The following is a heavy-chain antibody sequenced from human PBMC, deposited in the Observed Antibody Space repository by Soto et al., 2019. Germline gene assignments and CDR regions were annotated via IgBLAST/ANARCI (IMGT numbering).Heavy chain of an antibody. CDR2: FDPEDGET. CDR1: GYTLTELS. D-gene: IGHD6-13*01. CDR3: AGGIGIAAAVYYYYYGMDV. V-gene: IGHV1-24*01. J-gene: IGHJ6*02. Sequence: ASVKVSCKVSGYTLTELSMHWVRQAPGKGLEWMGGFDPEDGETIYAQKFQGRVTMTEDTSTDTAYMELSSLRSEDTAVYYCAGGIGIAAAVYYYYYGMDVWGQGTTVTVSS.